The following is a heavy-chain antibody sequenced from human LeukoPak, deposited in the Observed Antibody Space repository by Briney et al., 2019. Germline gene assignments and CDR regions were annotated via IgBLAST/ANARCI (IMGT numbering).Heavy chain of an antibody. J-gene: IGHJ6*04. CDR3: ARDGQDYGDYDYYYGMDV. Sequence: SETLSLTCTVSGGSVSSGSYYWSWLRQPPGKGLEWIGYIYYSGSTDYNPSLKSRVTISIDTSKNQFSLKLTSVTAADTAVYYCARDGQDYGDYDYYYGMDVWGKGTTVTVSS. V-gene: IGHV4-61*01. CDR2: IYYSGST. D-gene: IGHD4-17*01. CDR1: GGSVSSGSYY.